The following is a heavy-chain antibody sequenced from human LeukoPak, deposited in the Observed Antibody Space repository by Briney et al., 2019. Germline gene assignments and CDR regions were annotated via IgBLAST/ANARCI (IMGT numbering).Heavy chain of an antibody. CDR3: AKGLVRGVIITVGFDY. CDR1: GFTFSSYW. CDR2: IKQDGSEK. V-gene: IGHV3-7*03. J-gene: IGHJ4*02. D-gene: IGHD3-10*01. Sequence: GALRLSCAASGFTFSSYWMSWVRQAPGKGLEWVANIKQDGSEKYYVDSVKGRFTISRDNSKNTLYLQMNSLRAEDTAVYYCAKGLVRGVIITVGFDYWGQGTLVTVSS.